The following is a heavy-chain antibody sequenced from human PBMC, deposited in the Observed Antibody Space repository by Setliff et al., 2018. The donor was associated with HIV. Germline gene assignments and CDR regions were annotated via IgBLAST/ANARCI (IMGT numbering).Heavy chain of an antibody. J-gene: IGHJ5*02. CDR3: ARYKWNDWIFGWFDP. CDR1: GFSFSAYY. CDR2: ISSPSTM. D-gene: IGHD1-20*01. Sequence: PGGSLRLSCTASGFSFSAYYMGWVRQSPGKGLEWIVYISSPSTMFYADSVKGRFTISRDNAKNSLYLQMNSLRAEDTAVYYCARYKWNDWIFGWFDPWGQGTQVTVSS. V-gene: IGHV3-11*04.